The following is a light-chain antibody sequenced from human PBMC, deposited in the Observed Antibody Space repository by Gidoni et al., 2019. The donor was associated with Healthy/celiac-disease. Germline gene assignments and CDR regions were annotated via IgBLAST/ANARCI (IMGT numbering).Light chain of an antibody. J-gene: IGLJ1*01. Sequence: QKVTISCSGSSSNIGNNYVSWYQQLPGTAPKLLIYDNNKRPSGIPDRFSGSKSGTSATLGITGLQTGDEADYYCGTWDSSLSEGVFGTGTKVTVL. CDR1: SSNIGNNY. CDR3: GTWDSSLSEGV. CDR2: DNN. V-gene: IGLV1-51*01.